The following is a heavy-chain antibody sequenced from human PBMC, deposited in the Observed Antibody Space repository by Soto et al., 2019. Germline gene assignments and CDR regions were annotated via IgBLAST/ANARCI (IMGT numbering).Heavy chain of an antibody. J-gene: IGHJ6*02. CDR2: ISGSGGST. Sequence: RLSCAASGFTFSSYAMSWVRQAPGKGLEWVSAISGSGGSTYYADSVKGRFTISRDNSKNTLYLQMNSLRAEDTAVYYCAKLSVGDIGMDVWGQGTTVTVSS. CDR1: GFTFSSYA. CDR3: AKLSVGDIGMDV. V-gene: IGHV3-23*01. D-gene: IGHD2-15*01.